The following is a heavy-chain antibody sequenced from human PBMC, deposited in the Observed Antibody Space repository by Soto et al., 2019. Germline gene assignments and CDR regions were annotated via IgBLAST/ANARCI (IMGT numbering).Heavy chain of an antibody. CDR3: FRGTSGSYPGNRIFDF. Sequence: PGGSLRLSCVASGLTFGSRAMSWVRQSPGEGLEWVSTITDTGGDAKYADSVRGRFAVSRDNSKDTLYLQMSALRAEASAIYFCFRGTSGSYPGNRIFDFWGRGTLVTVSS. CDR2: ITDTGGDA. D-gene: IGHD6-25*01. V-gene: IGHV3-23*01. J-gene: IGHJ4*02. CDR1: GLTFGSRA.